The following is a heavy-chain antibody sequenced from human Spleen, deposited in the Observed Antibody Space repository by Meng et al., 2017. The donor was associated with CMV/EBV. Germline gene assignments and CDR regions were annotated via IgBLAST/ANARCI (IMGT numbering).Heavy chain of an antibody. CDR1: GGASDSSPYC. CDR3: ARDRCSSTSCYLSDGMDV. CDR2: FYYAGSM. Sequence: SETLSLTCTVSGGASDSSPYCWAWVRQPPGKGLEWIGSFYYAGSMWYNPSLKSRVTISVDTSKNQFSLKLSSVTAADTAVYYCARDRCSSTSCYLSDGMDVWGQGTTVTVSS. V-gene: IGHV4-39*07. D-gene: IGHD2-2*01. J-gene: IGHJ6*02.